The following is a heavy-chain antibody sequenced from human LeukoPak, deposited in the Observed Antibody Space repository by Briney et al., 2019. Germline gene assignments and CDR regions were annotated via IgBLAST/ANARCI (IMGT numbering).Heavy chain of an antibody. J-gene: IGHJ4*02. CDR1: GFGFSSYE. Sequence: GGSLRLSCAASGFGFSSYEMNWVRQAPGKGLEWISYISASGTLTHYADSVEGRFTISRDNAKNSLYLQMNSLRAEDTAVYYCARDPDYYDSSGYRYYFDYWGQGTLVTVSS. V-gene: IGHV3-48*03. CDR2: ISASGTLT. CDR3: ARDPDYYDSSGYRYYFDY. D-gene: IGHD3-22*01.